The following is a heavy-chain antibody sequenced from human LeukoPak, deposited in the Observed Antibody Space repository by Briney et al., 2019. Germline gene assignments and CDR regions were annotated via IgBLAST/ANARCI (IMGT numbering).Heavy chain of an antibody. CDR2: IKRDGSEK. D-gene: IGHD3-22*01. CDR3: ATPLDYYDRSDSHQGGD. J-gene: IGHJ4*02. Sequence: GGSLRLSCAASGFTFSNAWMNWVRQAPGKGLEWVANIKRDGSEKNYVDSVKGRFTISRDNAKNSLYLQMNSLRAEDTAVYYCATPLDYYDRSDSHQGGDWGQGTLVTVSS. V-gene: IGHV3-7*03. CDR1: GFTFSNAW.